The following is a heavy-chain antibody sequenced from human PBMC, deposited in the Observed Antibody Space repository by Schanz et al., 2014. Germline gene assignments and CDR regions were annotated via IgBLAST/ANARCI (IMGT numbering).Heavy chain of an antibody. J-gene: IGHJ4*02. CDR2: ISASGGTT. CDR1: EFTFSTHA. CDR3: AKDRSWDYDSSGYFDY. Sequence: EMQLLESGGGLIQPGGSLRLSCAASEFTFSTHAMSWVRQIPGKGLEWVSAISASGGTTYYADSVKGRFTISRDNSKNTLYLQMNSLRAEDTAVYYCAKDRSWDYDSSGYFDYWGQGTLVTVSS. D-gene: IGHD3-22*01. V-gene: IGHV3-23*01.